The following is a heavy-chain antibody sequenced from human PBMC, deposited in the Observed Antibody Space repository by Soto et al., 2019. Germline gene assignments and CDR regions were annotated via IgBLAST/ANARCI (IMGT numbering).Heavy chain of an antibody. J-gene: IGHJ5*02. D-gene: IGHD6-13*01. Sequence: GPPVKVSCKASGGTFSSYAISWVRQAPGQGLEWMGGIIPIFGTANYAQKFQGRVTITADESTSTAYMELSSLRSEDTAVYYCARVKKWGREDTRELYSSSWPRFDPWGQGTLVTVSS. CDR1: GGTFSSYA. CDR2: IIPIFGTA. V-gene: IGHV1-69*13. CDR3: ARVKKWGREDTRELYSSSWPRFDP.